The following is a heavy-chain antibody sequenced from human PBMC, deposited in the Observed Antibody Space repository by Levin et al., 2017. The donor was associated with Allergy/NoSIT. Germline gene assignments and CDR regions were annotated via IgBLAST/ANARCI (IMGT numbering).Heavy chain of an antibody. J-gene: IGHJ4*02. V-gene: IGHV3-23*01. CDR3: AKRGAASPATGMYYFDS. D-gene: IGHD2-15*01. CDR1: GFTFSTYA. CDR2: IDGRGSRT. Sequence: LTCAASGFTFSTYAINWVRHALGKGLEWVSGIDGRGSRTFYADSVKGRLTISRDISKHTIYLQMNSLRAEDTALYYCAKRGAASPATGMYYFDSWGQGTLVTVSS.